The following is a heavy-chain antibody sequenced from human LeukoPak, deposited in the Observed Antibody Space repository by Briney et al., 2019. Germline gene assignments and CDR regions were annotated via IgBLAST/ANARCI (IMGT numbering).Heavy chain of an antibody. J-gene: IGHJ3*02. D-gene: IGHD6-13*01. CDR2: INSNSRTI. CDR3: ARDTWYSNSWLHAFDI. CDR1: GFTFSDYA. Sequence: GGSRRLSCAASGFTFSDYAMNWVRQAPGNGLEWFSFINSNSRTIYYADSVKGRFTISRDNAKNSLYLQMDSLRAEDTGLYYCARDTWYSNSWLHAFDIWGRGTMVTVSS. V-gene: IGHV3-48*01.